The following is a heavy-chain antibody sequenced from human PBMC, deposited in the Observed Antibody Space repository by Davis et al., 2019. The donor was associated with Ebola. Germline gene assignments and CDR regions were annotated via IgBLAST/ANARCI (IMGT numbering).Heavy chain of an antibody. CDR2: IYYSGST. CDR1: GGSFGGYY. V-gene: IGHV4-31*11. CDR3: ARDRAFDI. Sequence: SETLSLTCAVYGGSFGGYYWSWIRQHPGKGLEWIGYIYYSGSTYYNPSLKSRVTISVDTSKNQFSLKLSSVTAADTAVYYCARDRAFDIWGQGTMVTVSS. J-gene: IGHJ3*02.